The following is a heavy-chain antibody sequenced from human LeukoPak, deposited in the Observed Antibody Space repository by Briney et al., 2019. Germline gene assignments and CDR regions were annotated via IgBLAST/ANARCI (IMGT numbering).Heavy chain of an antibody. CDR3: ARPGQSYDFWSGPTSSNWFDP. V-gene: IGHV4-59*08. D-gene: IGHD3-3*01. J-gene: IGHJ5*02. Sequence: KPSETLSLTCTVSGGSISSYYWSWIRQPPGKGLEWIGYIYYSGSTNYNPSLKSRVTISVDTSKNQFSLKLSSVTAADTAVYYCARPGQSYDFWSGPTSSNWFDPWGQGTLVTVSS. CDR2: IYYSGST. CDR1: GGSISSYY.